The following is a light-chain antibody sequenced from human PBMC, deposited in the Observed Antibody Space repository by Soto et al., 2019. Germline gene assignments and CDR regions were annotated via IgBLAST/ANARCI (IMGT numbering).Light chain of an antibody. CDR2: EVT. CDR3: GSYGGSSSSYFV. J-gene: IGLJ1*01. CDR1: SIDLGTYSL. V-gene: IGLV2-23*02. Sequence: QGALTHPASVSGSAGESIAISCPGTSIDLGTYSLGSWYQQHPGKAPKVLLYEVTMRPSGISNRCSGSKSGNTASLTISRVHTEDEADYYCGSYGGSSSSYFVFGTGTKGTVL.